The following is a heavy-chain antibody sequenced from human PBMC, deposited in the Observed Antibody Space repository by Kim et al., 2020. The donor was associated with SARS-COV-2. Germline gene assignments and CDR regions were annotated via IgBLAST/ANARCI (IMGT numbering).Heavy chain of an antibody. D-gene: IGHD3-22*01. J-gene: IGHJ4*02. CDR2: IWYDGSNK. CDR3: ASAPSDSSSYY. CDR1: GFTFNKQA. V-gene: IGHV3-33*01. Sequence: AAAGFTFNKQARHGVRQAPGKGLEWVAVIWYDGSNKYYADSVKGRFTISRDNSKNTLYLQMNSLRAEDTAVYYCASAPSDSSSYYWGQGTLAT.